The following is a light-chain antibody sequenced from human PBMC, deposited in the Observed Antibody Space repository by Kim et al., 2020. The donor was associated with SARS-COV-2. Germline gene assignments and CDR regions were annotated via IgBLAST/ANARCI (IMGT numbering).Light chain of an antibody. Sequence: SSVKLPCTLSSGHTAYIVTWHQQQPGKAHRYLMKLEGSGYYSKGSGVSVRFSGSSSWADRYLTISNVQSDDEAHYYCETWDSYTRVFGGGTQLTVL. J-gene: IGLJ3*02. V-gene: IGLV4-60*03. CDR3: ETWDSYTRV. CDR1: SGHTAYI. CDR2: LEGSGYY.